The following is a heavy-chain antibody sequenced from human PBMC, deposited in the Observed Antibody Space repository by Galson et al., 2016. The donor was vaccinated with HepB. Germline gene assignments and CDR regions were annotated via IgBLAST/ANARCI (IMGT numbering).Heavy chain of an antibody. V-gene: IGHV3-74*01. Sequence: SLRLSCADSGFTFSRYWMHWVRQAPGKGLVWVSRINSDGSDTTYADSVKGRFTISRDNAKHILYLQMNSMRAEDTAGYYCASGRENYDFWSGQRYYYGMDVWGQGTTVSVSS. J-gene: IGHJ6*02. D-gene: IGHD3-3*01. CDR1: GFTFSRYW. CDR2: INSDGSDT. CDR3: ASGRENYDFWSGQRYYYGMDV.